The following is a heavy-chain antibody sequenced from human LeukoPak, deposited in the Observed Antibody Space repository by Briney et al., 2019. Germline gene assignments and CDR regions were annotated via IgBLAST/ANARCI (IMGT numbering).Heavy chain of an antibody. CDR1: GGTFSSYA. CDR3: AREDCSGGSCYTFDY. CDR2: IIPILGIA. J-gene: IGHJ4*02. V-gene: IGHV1-69*04. D-gene: IGHD2-15*01. Sequence: GASVKVSCKASGGTFSSYAISWVRQAHGQGLEWMGRIIPILGIANYAQKFQGRVTITADKSTSTAYMELSSLRSEDTAVYYCAREDCSGGSCYTFDYWGQGTLVTVSS.